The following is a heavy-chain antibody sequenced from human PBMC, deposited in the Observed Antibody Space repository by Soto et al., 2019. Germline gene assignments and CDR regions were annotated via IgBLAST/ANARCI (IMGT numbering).Heavy chain of an antibody. Sequence: QMQLQESGPGLVKPSETLSLTCSVSGGSITTYYWIWIRQPPGKGLEWIGYIYYTGITKYNPSLKSRVTMSVDTSKNQFSLKLSSVTAADTAVYYCASAAWYNYGWGYFDFWGQGTLVTVSS. CDR3: ASAAWYNYGWGYFDF. J-gene: IGHJ4*02. CDR2: IYYTGIT. D-gene: IGHD3-10*01. CDR1: GGSITTYY. V-gene: IGHV4-59*01.